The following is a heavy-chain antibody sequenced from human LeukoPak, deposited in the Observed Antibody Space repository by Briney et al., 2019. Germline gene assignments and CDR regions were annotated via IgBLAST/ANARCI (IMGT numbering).Heavy chain of an antibody. CDR2: ISSSSSYI. D-gene: IGHD6-19*01. CDR3: ARDDIAVAGTGSAYFDY. J-gene: IGHJ4*02. Sequence: GGSLRLSCAASGFTFSSYSMNWVRQAPGKGLEWVSSISSSSSYIYYADSVKGRFTISRDNAKNSLYLQMNSLRAEDTAVYYCARDDIAVAGTGSAYFDYWGQGTLVTVSS. CDR1: GFTFSSYS. V-gene: IGHV3-21*01.